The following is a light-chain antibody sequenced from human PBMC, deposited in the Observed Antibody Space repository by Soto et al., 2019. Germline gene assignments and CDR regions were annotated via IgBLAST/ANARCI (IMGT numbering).Light chain of an antibody. J-gene: IGKJ5*01. CDR1: QSVSSSY. CDR2: GAS. Sequence: EIVLTQSPGTLSLSPGERATLSCRASQSVSSSYLAWYQQKPGQAHRLLIYGASSSATGIPDRFSGSGSGTDFTLTISRLEPKDFAVYYCQQYGSSPITFGQGTRLEIK. V-gene: IGKV3-20*01. CDR3: QQYGSSPIT.